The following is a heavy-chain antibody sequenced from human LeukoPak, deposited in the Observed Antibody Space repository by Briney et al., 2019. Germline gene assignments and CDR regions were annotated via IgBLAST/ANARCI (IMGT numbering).Heavy chain of an antibody. CDR2: ISGRSSTI. D-gene: IGHD1-26*01. J-gene: IGHJ4*02. CDR3: ARYSGSYYGYFDW. CDR1: GFTFSSYA. V-gene: IGHV3-23*01. Sequence: GGSLRLSCAASGFTFSSYAMSWVRQAPGKGLEWVSTISGRSSTIDYADSVKGRFTIARANSRNTVYVQMNSLRAEDTAVYYCARYSGSYYGYFDWWGQGTLVTVSS.